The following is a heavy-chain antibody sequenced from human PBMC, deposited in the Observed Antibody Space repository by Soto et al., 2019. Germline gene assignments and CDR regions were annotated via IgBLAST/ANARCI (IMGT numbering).Heavy chain of an antibody. Sequence: EVQLVESGGGLVQPGGSLRISCAASGFTFSNDWMHWVRQAPGKGLVWVSRINSDGTTTNYADSVKGRFTISRDNAKNTLYLQMSSLRAEDKAIYYLAVARTSGRNCFDPWGQGTLVTVSS. CDR1: GFTFSNDW. V-gene: IGHV3-74*01. D-gene: IGHD6-6*01. CDR2: INSDGTTT. CDR3: AVARTSGRNCFDP. J-gene: IGHJ5*02.